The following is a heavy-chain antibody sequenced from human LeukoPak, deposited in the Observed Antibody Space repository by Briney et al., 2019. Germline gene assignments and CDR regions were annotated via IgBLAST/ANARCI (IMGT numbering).Heavy chain of an antibody. J-gene: IGHJ3*02. V-gene: IGHV3-53*01. Sequence: GGSLRLSCAASGFTVSSNYMSWVRQAPGKGLEWVSVIYSGGSTYYADSVKGRFTISRDSSKNTLYLQMNSLRAEDTAVYYCARESGIAAAGTGAFDIWGQGTMVTVSS. CDR3: ARESGIAAAGTGAFDI. CDR1: GFTVSSNY. CDR2: IYSGGST. D-gene: IGHD6-13*01.